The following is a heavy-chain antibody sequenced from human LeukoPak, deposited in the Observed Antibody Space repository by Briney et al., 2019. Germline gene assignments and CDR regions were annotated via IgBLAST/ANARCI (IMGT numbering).Heavy chain of an antibody. D-gene: IGHD5-24*01. CDR3: ARDAETSLAN. CDR1: GFAVSSKY. Sequence: PGGSLRLSCAASGFAVSSKYMNWVRQAPGKGLEWVTVIYLDGRADYADSVKGRFTISSDSSKNTVYLQMNSLKDEDTAVYYCARDAETSLANWGQGTLVTVSP. CDR2: IYLDGRA. V-gene: IGHV3-66*01. J-gene: IGHJ4*02.